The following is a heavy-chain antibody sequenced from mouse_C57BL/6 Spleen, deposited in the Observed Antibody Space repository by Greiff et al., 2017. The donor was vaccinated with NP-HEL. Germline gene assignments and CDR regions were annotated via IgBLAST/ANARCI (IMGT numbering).Heavy chain of an antibody. Sequence: VQLQQPGAELVMPGASVKLSCKASGYTFTSYWMHWVKQRPGQGLEWIGEIDPSDSYTNYNQKFKGKSTLTVDKSSSTAYMQLSSLTSVDSAVYYCARGGYSNYVDYWGQGTLVTVSA. CDR3: ARGGYSNYVDY. CDR2: IDPSDSYT. CDR1: GYTFTSYW. D-gene: IGHD2-5*01. V-gene: IGHV1-69*01. J-gene: IGHJ3*01.